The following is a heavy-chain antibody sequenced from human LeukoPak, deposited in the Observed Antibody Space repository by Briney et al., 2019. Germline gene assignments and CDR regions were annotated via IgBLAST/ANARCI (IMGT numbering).Heavy chain of an antibody. CDR1: GFTLTNSA. D-gene: IGHD1-1*01. V-gene: IGHV3-48*01. CDR2: ISGRSDTI. J-gene: IGHJ5*02. Sequence: PGGSLRLSCVGSGFTLTNSAMNWVRQAPGKGLEWLSYISGRSDTIYYADSVKGRFTISRDNANNSLHLQMNSLRAEDTAVYYCARDRASNDYTNWLDPWGQGTLVTVSS. CDR3: ARDRASNDYTNWLDP.